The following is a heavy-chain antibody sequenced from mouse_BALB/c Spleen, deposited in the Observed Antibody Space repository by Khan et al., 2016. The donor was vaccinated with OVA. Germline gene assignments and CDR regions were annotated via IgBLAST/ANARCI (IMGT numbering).Heavy chain of an antibody. J-gene: IGHJ4*01. D-gene: IGHD1-1*01. CDR2: ISYSGLT. CDR3: ARGNYYGYTMDY. CDR1: GYSITSNYA. V-gene: IGHV3-2*02. Sequence: VQLKESGPGLVKPSQSLSLTCTVTGYSITSNYAWNWIRQFPGNKLEWMGYISYSGLTSYNPSLKSRISITRDTSKNQFCLQLNSVTTEDTDTYYCARGNYYGYTMDYWGQGTSVTVSS.